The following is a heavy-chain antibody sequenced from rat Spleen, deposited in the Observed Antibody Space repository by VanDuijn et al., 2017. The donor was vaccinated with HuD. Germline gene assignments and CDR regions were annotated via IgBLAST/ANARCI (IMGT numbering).Heavy chain of an antibody. D-gene: IGHD4-3*01. Sequence: EVQLQESGPGLVKPSQSLSLTCSVTGYSITSNYWGWIRKFPGNKMEWMGYISYSGSTSYNPSLKSRISITRDTSKNQFFLQLNSVTTEDTATYYWARPSARYASGYSYYFEYWGQGVMVTVSS. CDR2: ISYSGST. J-gene: IGHJ2*01. V-gene: IGHV3-1*01. CDR1: GYSITSNY. CDR3: ARPSARYASGYSYYFEY.